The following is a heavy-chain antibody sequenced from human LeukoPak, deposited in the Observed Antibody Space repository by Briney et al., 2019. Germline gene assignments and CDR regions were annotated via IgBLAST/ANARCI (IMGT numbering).Heavy chain of an antibody. CDR3: AREGQLGLDN. CDR1: GHTLTVHY. Sequence: ASVEVSCKASGHTLTVHYIHWVRQGPGQGLEWLGWITLHSGDTHYAQKYQGRLTMTSDTSISTGYMELGTLQFDDTAVYYCAREGQLGLDNWGQGTLVTVSS. D-gene: IGHD1-1*01. CDR2: ITLHSGDT. J-gene: IGHJ1*01. V-gene: IGHV1-2*02.